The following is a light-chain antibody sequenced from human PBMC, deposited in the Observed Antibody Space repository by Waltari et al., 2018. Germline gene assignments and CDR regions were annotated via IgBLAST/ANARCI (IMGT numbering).Light chain of an antibody. CDR1: QSVGND. CDR2: GAS. Sequence: EIVMTQSPATLSVSPGERATLSCRANQSVGNDLAWYHQAPGQAPRLLIYGASSRATGVPARFSGSGSGTEFTFTITSLQSGDFGIYFCQQYKEWPPWTFGQGTRVDTK. J-gene: IGKJ1*01. V-gene: IGKV3-15*01. CDR3: QQYKEWPPWT.